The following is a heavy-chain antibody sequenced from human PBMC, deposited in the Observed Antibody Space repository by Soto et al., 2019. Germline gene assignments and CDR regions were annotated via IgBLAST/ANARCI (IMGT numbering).Heavy chain of an antibody. CDR1: GFTFSSYG. J-gene: IGHJ4*02. CDR3: ARDGSPRGYDVWSGYRGLSYFDF. V-gene: IGHV3-33*01. Sequence: PGGSLRLSCAASGFTFSSYGMHWVRQAPGKGLEWVAVIWYDGSNKYYADSVKGRFTISRDNSKNTLYLQMNSLRAEDTAVYYCARDGSPRGYDVWSGYRGLSYFDFWGPGPLVTVSS. CDR2: IWYDGSNK. D-gene: IGHD3-3*01.